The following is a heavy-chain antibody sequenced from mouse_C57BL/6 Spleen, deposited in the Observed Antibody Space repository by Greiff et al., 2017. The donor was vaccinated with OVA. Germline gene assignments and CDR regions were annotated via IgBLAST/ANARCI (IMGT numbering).Heavy chain of an antibody. CDR2: IHPNSGST. D-gene: IGHD2-2*01. J-gene: IGHJ2*01. V-gene: IGHV1-64*01. CDR1: GYTFTSYW. Sequence: QVQLQQPGAELVKPGASVKLSCKASGYTFTSYWMHWVKQRPGQGLEWIGMIHPNSGSTNYNEKFKSKATLTVDKSSSTAYMQLSSLTSDDSAVYYCARYGYDVFYYFDYWGQGTTLTVSS. CDR3: ARYGYDVFYYFDY.